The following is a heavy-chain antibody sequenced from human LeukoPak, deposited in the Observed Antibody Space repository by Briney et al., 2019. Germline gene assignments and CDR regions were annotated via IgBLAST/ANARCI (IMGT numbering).Heavy chain of an antibody. J-gene: IGHJ4*02. CDR2: VSSSSRTI. CDR1: GFTFSLYS. D-gene: IGHD6-6*01. CDR3: ARDYSYSSSAAPHT. Sequence: GGSLRLSCTASGFTFSLYSMNWVRQAPEKGPEWVSYVSSSSRTIYYADPVEGRFTISRDDATNSLYLQMNSLRVEDTAVYYCARDYSYSSSAAPHTWGQGTLVTVSS. V-gene: IGHV3-48*01.